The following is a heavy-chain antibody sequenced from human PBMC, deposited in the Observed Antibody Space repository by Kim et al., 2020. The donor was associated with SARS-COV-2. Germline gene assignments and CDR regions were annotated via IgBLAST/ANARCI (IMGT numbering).Heavy chain of an antibody. J-gene: IGHJ6*02. CDR3: AKDILGSSWSYYYYGMDV. D-gene: IGHD6-13*01. CDR2: ISGDGGST. V-gene: IGHV3-43*02. Sequence: GGSLRLSCAASGFTFDDYAMHWVRQAPGKGLEWVSLISGDGGSTYYADSVKGRFTISRDNSKNSLYLQMNSLRTEDTALYYCAKDILGSSWSYYYYGMDVWGQGTTVTVSS. CDR1: GFTFDDYA.